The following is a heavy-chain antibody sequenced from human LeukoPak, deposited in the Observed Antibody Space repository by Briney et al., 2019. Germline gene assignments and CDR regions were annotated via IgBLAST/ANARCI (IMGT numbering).Heavy chain of an antibody. Sequence: SETLSLTCSVSDGSINSYYWSWIRQPPGKGLEWIGYIHSSGATHYNPSLKSRVTMSVDTSKNQFSLKLSSVTAADTAVYYCARGGNDRVVDYWGQGTLVTVSS. CDR2: IHSSGAT. V-gene: IGHV4-4*09. CDR1: DGSINSYY. D-gene: IGHD3-22*01. CDR3: ARGGNDRVVDY. J-gene: IGHJ4*02.